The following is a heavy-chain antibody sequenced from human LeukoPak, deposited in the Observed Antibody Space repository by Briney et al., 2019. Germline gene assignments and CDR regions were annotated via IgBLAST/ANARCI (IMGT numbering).Heavy chain of an antibody. J-gene: IGHJ4*02. CDR3: TTQRSRITMVRGVIRSDH. CDR1: GFAFSSYW. V-gene: IGHV3-15*01. D-gene: IGHD3-10*01. CDR2: IKSKTDGGTT. Sequence: GGSLRLSCAASGFAFSSYWMHWVRQGPGKGLEWVGRIKSKTDGGTTDYAAPVKGRFTISRDDSKNTLYLQMNSLKTEDTAVYYCTTQRSRITMVRGVIRSDHWGQGALVTVSS.